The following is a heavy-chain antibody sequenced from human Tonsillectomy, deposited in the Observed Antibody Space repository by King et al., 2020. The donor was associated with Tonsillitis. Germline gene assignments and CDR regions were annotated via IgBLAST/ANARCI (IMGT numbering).Heavy chain of an antibody. CDR1: GGTFSSYV. CDR2: VIPLIGIA. CDR3: AGAYYFGSGSYYKRSFDY. V-gene: IGHV1-69*10. D-gene: IGHD3-10*01. J-gene: IGHJ4*02. Sequence: VQLVESGAEVKKPGSSVKVSCKASGGTFSSYVISWVRQAPGHGLEWMGGVIPLIGIANYAQKFQGRVTITADKSTSTAYMGLSSLGSEDTAVYYCAGAYYFGSGSYYKRSFDYWGQGTLVTVSS.